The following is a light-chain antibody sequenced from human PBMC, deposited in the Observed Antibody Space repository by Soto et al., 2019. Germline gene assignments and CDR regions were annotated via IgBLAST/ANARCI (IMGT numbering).Light chain of an antibody. V-gene: IGKV3-20*01. CDR2: GAS. CDR1: QSVSNNY. CDR3: QQYGSSGT. J-gene: IGKJ1*01. Sequence: EIVLTQSPGTLSLSPGERATLSCRASQSVSNNYLAWYQQKPGQAPRLLIYGASNRATGIPDRFGGSGSGTDFTLTISRLEPEDFAVYYCQQYGSSGTFGQGTKVEIK.